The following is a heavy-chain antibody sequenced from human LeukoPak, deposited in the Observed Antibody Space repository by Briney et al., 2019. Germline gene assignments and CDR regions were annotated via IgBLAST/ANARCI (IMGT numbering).Heavy chain of an antibody. V-gene: IGHV3-74*01. CDR1: GFTFSSYW. CDR3: ANAPYYYDSSGFPGESRDV. D-gene: IGHD3-22*01. J-gene: IGHJ6*04. Sequence: GGSLRLSCAASGFTFSSYWMHWVRQAPGEGLVWVSRINSDGSSTSYADSVKGRFTISRDNAKNSLYLQMNSLRAEDTAVYYCANAPYYYDSSGFPGESRDVWGKGTTVTVSS. CDR2: INSDGSST.